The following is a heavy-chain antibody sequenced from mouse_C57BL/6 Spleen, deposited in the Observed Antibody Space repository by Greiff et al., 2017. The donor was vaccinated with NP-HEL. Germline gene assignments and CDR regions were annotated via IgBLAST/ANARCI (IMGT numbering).Heavy chain of an antibody. J-gene: IGHJ3*01. CDR3: AREGGYGYDGFAY. D-gene: IGHD2-2*01. V-gene: IGHV1-55*01. Sequence: QVQLQQPGAELVKPGASVKMSCKASGYTFTSYWITWVKQRPGQGLEWIGDIYPSSGSTNYNEKFKSKATLTVDTSSSTAYMQLSSLTSEDSAVYYCAREGGYGYDGFAYWGQGTLVTVSA. CDR2: IYPSSGST. CDR1: GYTFTSYW.